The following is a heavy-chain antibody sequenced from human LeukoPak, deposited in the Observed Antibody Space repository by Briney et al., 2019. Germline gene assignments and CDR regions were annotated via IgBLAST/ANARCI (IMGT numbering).Heavy chain of an antibody. CDR3: ASSNYYDSSGYHHFDY. CDR2: IYYSGNT. CDR1: GGSISSGDYY. V-gene: IGHV4-30-4*01. D-gene: IGHD3-22*01. Sequence: SQTLSLTCTVSGGSISSGDYYWIWIRQPPGKGLEWIGYIYYSGNTYYNPSLKSRVTISVDTSKNQFSLKLSSVTAADTAVYYCASSNYYDSSGYHHFDYWGQGTLVTVSS. J-gene: IGHJ4*02.